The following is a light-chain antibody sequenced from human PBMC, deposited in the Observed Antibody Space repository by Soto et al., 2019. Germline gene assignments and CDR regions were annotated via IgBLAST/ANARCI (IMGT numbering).Light chain of an antibody. CDR3: CSYAGSYTYV. CDR2: DVS. V-gene: IGLV2-11*01. J-gene: IGLJ1*01. Sequence: QSALTQPRSVSGSPGQSVTISCTGTSNNVGSYNYVAWYQQPPGKAPKLMIYDVSKRPSGVPDRFSGSKSDNTASLTISGLQAEDEADYYCCSYAGSYTYVFGTGTKVTVL. CDR1: SNNVGSYNY.